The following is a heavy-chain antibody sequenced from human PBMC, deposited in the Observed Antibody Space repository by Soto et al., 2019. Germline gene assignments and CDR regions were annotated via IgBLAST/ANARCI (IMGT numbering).Heavy chain of an antibody. D-gene: IGHD6-13*01. CDR2: ISWNSGSI. CDR1: GFTFDDYA. J-gene: IGHJ6*02. V-gene: IGHV3-9*01. CDR3: AKDILLYSSRTYGMDV. Sequence: GGSLRLSCAASGFTFDDYAMHWVRQAPGKGLEWVSGISWNSGSIGYADSVKGRFTISRDNAKNSLYLQMNSLRAEDTALYYCAKDILLYSSRTYGMDVWGQGTTVTVSS.